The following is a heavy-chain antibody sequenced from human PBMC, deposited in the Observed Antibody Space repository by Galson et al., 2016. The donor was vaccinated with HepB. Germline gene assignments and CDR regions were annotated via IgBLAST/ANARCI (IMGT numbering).Heavy chain of an antibody. CDR3: ARTSWNPYGSDSYETPALDN. V-gene: IGHV4-59*01. D-gene: IGHD6-19*01. CDR1: GGSITSYY. Sequence: SETLSLTCTVSGGSITSYYWSWIRQPPGKGLEWIGYISYSGYTNYISNSGSTNYNPSLKSRVTISVDTSKNQFSLKLFSVTTADTAVYYCARTSWNPYGSDSYETPALDNWGQGTLVTVSS. CDR2: ISYSGYTNYISNSGST. J-gene: IGHJ4*02.